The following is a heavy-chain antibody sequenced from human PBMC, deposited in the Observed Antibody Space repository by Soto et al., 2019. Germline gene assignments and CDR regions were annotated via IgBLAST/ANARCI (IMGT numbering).Heavy chain of an antibody. CDR3: ATHPTHSWYFDL. CDR2: TYYRSTWYT. CDR1: GDSIARHSGV. J-gene: IGHJ2*01. V-gene: IGHV6-1*01. Sequence: QVQLQQSGPGLVKPSQTLSLTCAVSGDSIARHSGVWNWIRQSPSRGLEWLGRTYYRSTWYTDYAESVKSRTTINPDTSNIWAPLHLNSVTPEDTAVYYCATHPTHSWYFDLWGRGTLVTVSS.